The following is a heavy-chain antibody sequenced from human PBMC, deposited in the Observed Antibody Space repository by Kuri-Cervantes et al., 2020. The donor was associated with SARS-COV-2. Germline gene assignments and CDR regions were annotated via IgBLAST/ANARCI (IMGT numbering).Heavy chain of an antibody. J-gene: IGHJ5*02. CDR1: GYTFTSYG. D-gene: IGHD2-21*02. Sequence: ASVKVSCKASGYTFTSYGISWVRQAPGQGLEWMGWISAYNGNTNYAQKLQGRVTMTTDTSTSTAYMELRSLRSDDTAVYYCATTTPFCGGDCPNWFDPWGQGTLVTVSS. CDR3: ATTTPFCGGDCPNWFDP. CDR2: ISAYNGNT. V-gene: IGHV1-18*01.